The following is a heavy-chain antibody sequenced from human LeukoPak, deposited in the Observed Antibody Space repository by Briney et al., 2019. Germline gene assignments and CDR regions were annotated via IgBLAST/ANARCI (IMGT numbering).Heavy chain of an antibody. CDR2: IRASGDIT. J-gene: IGHJ4*02. V-gene: IGHV3-23*01. D-gene: IGHD2-15*01. CDR1: GFTFSRYA. CDR3: AKMRPEIVVVAEIDY. Sequence: GSLRLSCAASGFTFSRYAMSWVRQAPGKGLDWVSAIRASGDITYYADSVKGRFTISRDNSKNALYLQMNSLRAEDTAVYYCAKMRPEIVVVAEIDYWGQGTLVTVSS.